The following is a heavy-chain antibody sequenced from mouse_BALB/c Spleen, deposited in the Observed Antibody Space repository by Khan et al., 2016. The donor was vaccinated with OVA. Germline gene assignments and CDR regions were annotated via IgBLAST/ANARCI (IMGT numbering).Heavy chain of an antibody. CDR1: GYTFTDYA. J-gene: IGHJ2*01. Sequence: QMQLEESGPELVRPGVSVKISCKGSGYTFTDYAIHWVKQSHAKSLEWIGLISSYSGNTSYKQKFKGRATMTVDKSSSTAYMELARLTSEDSAIYYCTRPAYDGYYDYWGQGTTLTVSS. D-gene: IGHD2-3*01. CDR2: ISSYSGNT. CDR3: TRPAYDGYYDY. V-gene: IGHV1S137*01.